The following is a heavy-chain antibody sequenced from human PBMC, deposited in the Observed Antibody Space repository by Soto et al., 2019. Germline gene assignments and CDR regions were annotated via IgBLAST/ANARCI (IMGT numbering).Heavy chain of an antibody. Sequence: GGSLRLSCAASGFTFSGSAMHWVRQASGKGLEWVGRIRSKANSYATAYAASVKGRFTISRDDSKKTAYLQMNSLKTEDTAVYYCTRQAIFGVVTPWAYYYYGMDVWGQGTTVTVSS. D-gene: IGHD3-3*01. CDR3: TRQAIFGVVTPWAYYYYGMDV. CDR2: IRSKANSYAT. CDR1: GFTFSGSA. J-gene: IGHJ6*02. V-gene: IGHV3-73*01.